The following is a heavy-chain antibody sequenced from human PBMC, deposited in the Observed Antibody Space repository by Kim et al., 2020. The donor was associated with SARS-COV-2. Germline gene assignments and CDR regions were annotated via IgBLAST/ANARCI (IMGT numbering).Heavy chain of an antibody. D-gene: IGHD3-22*01. Sequence: GGSLRLSCVVSGFTFSSYWMTWVRQAPGKGLEWVANMKQDGSEKNYVDSVEGRFTISRDNAKNSLYLQMDSLRAEDSAVYYCVRGSSHYYDSLGVDVWGQGTTVTVSS. CDR2: MKQDGSEK. CDR1: GFTFSSYW. CDR3: VRGSSHYYDSLGVDV. V-gene: IGHV3-7*01. J-gene: IGHJ6*02.